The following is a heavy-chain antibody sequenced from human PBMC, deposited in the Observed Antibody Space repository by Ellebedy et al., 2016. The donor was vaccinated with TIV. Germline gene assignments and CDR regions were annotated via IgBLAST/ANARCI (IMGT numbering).Heavy chain of an antibody. CDR1: GFTFSSYA. CDR3: ARDKSRSMIALDY. CDR2: ISGSGGST. J-gene: IGHJ4*02. D-gene: IGHD3-22*01. V-gene: IGHV3-23*01. Sequence: GGSLRLSCAASGFTFSSYAMSWVRQAPGKGLEWVSAISGSGGSTYYADSVKGRFTISRDNSKNTLYLQMNSLRVEDTAVYYCARDKSRSMIALDYWGQGTLVTVSS.